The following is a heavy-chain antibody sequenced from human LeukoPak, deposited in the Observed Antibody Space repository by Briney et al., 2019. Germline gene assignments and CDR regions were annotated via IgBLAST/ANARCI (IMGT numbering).Heavy chain of an antibody. CDR1: GYTFTGYY. CDR3: ARVGYSSGLYREWFDP. D-gene: IGHD6-19*01. Sequence: VKVSCKASGYTFTGYYIHWVRQAPGQGLEWMGWINPKSGVTNYAQKFQGRVTMTGDTSISTAYMELSRLRSDDTAVYYCARVGYSSGLYREWFDPWGQGTLVTVSS. V-gene: IGHV1-2*02. J-gene: IGHJ5*02. CDR2: INPKSGVT.